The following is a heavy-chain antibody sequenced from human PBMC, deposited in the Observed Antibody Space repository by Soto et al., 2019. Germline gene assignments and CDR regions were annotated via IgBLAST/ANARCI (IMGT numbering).Heavy chain of an antibody. CDR2: IYSGGST. V-gene: IGHV3-53*01. CDR3: ARDRIAARSLDY. J-gene: IGHJ4*02. D-gene: IGHD6-6*01. CDR1: GFTVSSNY. Sequence: PGGSLRLSCAASGFTVSSNYMSWVRQAPGKGLEWVSVIYSGGSTYYADSVKGRFTISRDNSKNSLYLQMNSLRAEDTAVYYCARDRIAARSLDYWGQGTLVTVSS.